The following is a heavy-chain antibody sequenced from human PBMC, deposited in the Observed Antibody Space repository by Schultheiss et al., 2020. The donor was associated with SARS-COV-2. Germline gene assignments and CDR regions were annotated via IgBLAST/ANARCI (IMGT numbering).Heavy chain of an antibody. D-gene: IGHD2/OR15-2a*01. CDR2: INHSGST. CDR3: ARRTGLLRPPDY. Sequence: SQTLSLTCAVYGGSFSGYYWSWIRQPPGKGLEWIGEINHSGSTNYNPSLKSRVTISVDTSKNQFSLKLSSVTAAETAVYYCARRTGLLRPPDYWGQGTLVTVSS. CDR1: GGSFSGYY. V-gene: IGHV4-34*01. J-gene: IGHJ4*02.